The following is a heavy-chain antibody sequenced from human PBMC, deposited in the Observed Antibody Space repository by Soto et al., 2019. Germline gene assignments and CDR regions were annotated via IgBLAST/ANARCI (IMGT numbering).Heavy chain of an antibody. CDR2: ISWDGGST. Sequence: GGSLRLSCAASGFTFDDYAMHWVRQAPGKGLEWVSLISWDGGSTYYADSVKGRFTISRDNSKNSLYLQMNSLRAEDTALYYCAKDKAYGSGNYSDYWGQGTLVTVSS. J-gene: IGHJ4*02. V-gene: IGHV3-43D*03. CDR3: AKDKAYGSGNYSDY. CDR1: GFTFDDYA. D-gene: IGHD3-10*01.